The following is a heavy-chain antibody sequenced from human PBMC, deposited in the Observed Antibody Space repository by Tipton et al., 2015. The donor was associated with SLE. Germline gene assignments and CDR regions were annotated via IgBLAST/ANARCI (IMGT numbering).Heavy chain of an antibody. D-gene: IGHD6-19*01. CDR1: GGSISSYY. Sequence: TLSLTCTVSGGSISSYYWSWIRQPPGKGLEWIGYIYYSGSTNYNPSLKSRVTISVDTSKNQFSLKLSSVTAADTAVYYCAGYDSGWFPFDCWGQGTLVTVSS. CDR2: IYYSGST. V-gene: IGHV4-59*01. CDR3: AGYDSGWFPFDC. J-gene: IGHJ4*02.